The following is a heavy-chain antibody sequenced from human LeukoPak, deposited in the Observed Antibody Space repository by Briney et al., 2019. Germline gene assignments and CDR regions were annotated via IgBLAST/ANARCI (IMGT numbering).Heavy chain of an antibody. D-gene: IGHD4-17*01. V-gene: IGHV3-21*01. CDR2: ISSSSYI. Sequence: PGGSLRLSCAASGFTFSSYSMNWVRQAPGKGLEWVSSISSSSYIYYADSVKGRLTISRDNAKNSLYLQMNSLRAEDTAVYYCAREPVTTEVDYWGQGTLVTVSS. CDR3: AREPVTTEVDY. J-gene: IGHJ4*02. CDR1: GFTFSSYS.